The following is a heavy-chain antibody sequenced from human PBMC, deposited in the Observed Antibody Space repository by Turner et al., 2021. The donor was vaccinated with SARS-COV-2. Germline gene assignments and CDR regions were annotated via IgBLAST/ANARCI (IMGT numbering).Heavy chain of an antibody. Sequence: EVHLVEPGGGLVQRGGSLRLSCVASGFTFSTYSMNWVRQAPGKVLEWVSYIDSSSSTIYYADSVKGRFTISRDNAKNSLYLQMNSLRADDTAVYYCASPFDYWGQGTLVTVSS. J-gene: IGHJ4*02. V-gene: IGHV3-48*01. CDR1: GFTFSTYS. CDR3: ASPFDY. CDR2: IDSSSSTI.